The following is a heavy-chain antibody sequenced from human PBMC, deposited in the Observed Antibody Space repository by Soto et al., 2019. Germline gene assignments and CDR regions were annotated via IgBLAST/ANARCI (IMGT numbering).Heavy chain of an antibody. CDR2: ISSSSSTI. V-gene: IGHV3-48*01. J-gene: IGHJ5*02. D-gene: IGHD6-13*01. CDR3: ARHPERIAQIGWFDP. Sequence: GGSLRLSCAASGFTFDDYAMHWVRQAPGKGPEWVSYISSSSSTIYYADSVKGRFTISRDNAKNSLYLQMNSLRAEDTAVYYCARHPERIAQIGWFDPWGQGTLVTVSS. CDR1: GFTFDDYA.